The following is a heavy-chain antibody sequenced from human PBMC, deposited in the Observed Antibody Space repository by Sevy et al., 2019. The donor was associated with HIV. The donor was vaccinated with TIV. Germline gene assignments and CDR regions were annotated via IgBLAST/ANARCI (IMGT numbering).Heavy chain of an antibody. J-gene: IGHJ4*02. D-gene: IGHD5-12*01. Sequence: GGSLRLSCAASGFTFNSYPLHWVRQAPGKGLEWVAVVSHDGGTKYYADSVKGRFTISRDNSKNTLYLQMNSLRAEDTAVYYCARPGITSGYLYYFDYWGQGTLVTVSS. CDR1: GFTFNSYP. CDR3: ARPGITSGYLYYFDY. CDR2: VSHDGGTK. V-gene: IGHV3-30*04.